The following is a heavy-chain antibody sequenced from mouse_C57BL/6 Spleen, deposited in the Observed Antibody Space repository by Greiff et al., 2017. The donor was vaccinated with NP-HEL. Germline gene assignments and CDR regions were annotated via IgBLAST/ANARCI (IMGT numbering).Heavy chain of an antibody. CDR3: ARLNYDYPYFDV. V-gene: IGHV1-42*01. J-gene: IGHJ1*03. D-gene: IGHD2-4*01. CDR1: GYSFTGYY. Sequence: EVQLQQSGPELVKPGASVKISCKASGYSFTGYYMNWVKQSPEKSLEWIGEINPSTGGTTYNQKFKAKATLTVDKSSSTAYMQLKSLTSEDSAVYYCARLNYDYPYFDVWGTGTTVTVSS. CDR2: INPSTGGT.